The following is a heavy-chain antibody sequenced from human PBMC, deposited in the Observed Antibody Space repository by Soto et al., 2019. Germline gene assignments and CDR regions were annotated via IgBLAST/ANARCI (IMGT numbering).Heavy chain of an antibody. Sequence: ASVKVSCKASGGTFNSYAIDWVRQAPGQGLEWMGGIIPIFGTTNYPQKLQGRVKLTADESTRTAYMELSTLRSEDTAVYYCARGIVXGSEYNYYYYGMDVWGQGTTVTVSS. CDR3: ARGIVXGSEYNYYYYGMDV. CDR1: GGTFNSYA. CDR2: IIPIFGTT. J-gene: IGHJ6*02. D-gene: IGHD1-1*01. V-gene: IGHV1-69*13.